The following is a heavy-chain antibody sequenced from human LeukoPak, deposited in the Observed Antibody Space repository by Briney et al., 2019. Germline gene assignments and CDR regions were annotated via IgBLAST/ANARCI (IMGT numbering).Heavy chain of an antibody. Sequence: GGSLRLSCAASGFSFSSYWMNWVRQAPGKGLEWVANIKQDGSEKYYVDSVKGRFTISRDNAKNSLYLQMNSLRAEDTAVYYCTSGGYSFFYWGQGTLVTVSS. D-gene: IGHD5-18*01. CDR3: TSGGYSFFY. J-gene: IGHJ4*02. V-gene: IGHV3-7*03. CDR1: GFSFSSYW. CDR2: IKQDGSEK.